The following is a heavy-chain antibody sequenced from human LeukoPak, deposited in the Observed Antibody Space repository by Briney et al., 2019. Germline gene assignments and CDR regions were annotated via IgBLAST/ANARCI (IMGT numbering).Heavy chain of an antibody. CDR3: ARLQYRYYYMDV. Sequence: PSETLSLTXTVSGGSIGSYYWSWIRQPPGKGLEWIGYIYYSGSTNYNPSLKSRVTISVDTPKNQFSLKLSSVTAADTAVYYCARLQYRYYYMDVWGKGTTVTVSS. CDR1: GGSIGSYY. D-gene: IGHD4-11*01. CDR2: IYYSGST. V-gene: IGHV4-59*01. J-gene: IGHJ6*03.